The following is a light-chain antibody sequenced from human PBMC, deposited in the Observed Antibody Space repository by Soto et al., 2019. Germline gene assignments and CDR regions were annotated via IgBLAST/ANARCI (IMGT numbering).Light chain of an antibody. Sequence: QSALTQPASVSGSPGQSSTISYTGTSSDVGGYNYVSWYQQHPGKAPKLMIYDVSNRPSGVSNRFSGSKSGNTASLTISGLQAEDEADYYCSSYTSSSTVVFAGGTKVTVL. CDR2: DVS. V-gene: IGLV2-14*01. J-gene: IGLJ2*01. CDR1: SSDVGGYNY. CDR3: SSYTSSSTVV.